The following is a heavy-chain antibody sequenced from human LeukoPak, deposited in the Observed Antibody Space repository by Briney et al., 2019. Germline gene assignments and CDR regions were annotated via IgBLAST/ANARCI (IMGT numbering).Heavy chain of an antibody. CDR2: ISSNGGST. CDR3: ARGKGYSSSWYENWFDP. Sequence: GGSLRLSCAASGFTFSGFWMHWVRQAPGKGLEYVSAISSNGGSTYYANSVKGRFTISRDNSKNTLYLQMGSLRAEDMAVYYCARGKGYSSSWYENWFDPWGQGTLVTVSS. CDR1: GFTFSGFW. V-gene: IGHV3-64*01. J-gene: IGHJ5*02. D-gene: IGHD6-13*01.